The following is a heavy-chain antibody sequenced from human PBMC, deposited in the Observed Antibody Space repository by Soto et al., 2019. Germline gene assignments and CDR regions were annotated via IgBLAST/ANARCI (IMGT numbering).Heavy chain of an antibody. CDR3: ASGYDFWSGYPSGNFDY. V-gene: IGHV3-21*01. CDR1: GFTFSSYS. D-gene: IGHD3-3*01. J-gene: IGHJ4*02. Sequence: GVSLRLSCAASGFTFSSYSMNWVRQAPGKGLEWVSSISSSSYIYYADSVKGRFTISRDNAKNSLYLQMNSLRAEDTAVYYCASGYDFWSGYPSGNFDYWGQGTLVTVSS. CDR2: ISSSSYI.